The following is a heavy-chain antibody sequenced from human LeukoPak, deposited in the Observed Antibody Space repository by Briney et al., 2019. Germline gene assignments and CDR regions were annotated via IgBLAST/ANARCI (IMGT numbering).Heavy chain of an antibody. Sequence: SETLSLTCTVSGGSISTYYWSWIRQPAGRGLEWIGRIYTSGSTNYNPSLKSRVTMPVDTSKNQFSLKLSSVTAADTAVYYCARSAWLRDAFDIWGQGTMVTVSS. D-gene: IGHD5-12*01. V-gene: IGHV4-4*07. CDR1: GGSISTYY. CDR2: IYTSGST. CDR3: ARSAWLRDAFDI. J-gene: IGHJ3*02.